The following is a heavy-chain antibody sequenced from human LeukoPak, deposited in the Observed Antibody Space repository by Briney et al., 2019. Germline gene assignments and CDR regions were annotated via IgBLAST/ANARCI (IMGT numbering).Heavy chain of an antibody. J-gene: IGHJ4*02. D-gene: IGHD4-17*01. CDR2: IIPIFGTA. CDR1: GGTFSSYA. CDR3: AKGIYGDSLGY. V-gene: IGHV1-69*05. Sequence: SVKVSCKASGGTFSSYAIGWVRQAPGQGLEWMGGIIPIFGTANNAQKFQGRVTITTDESTSTAYMELSSLRSEDTAVYYCAKGIYGDSLGYWGQGTLVTVSS.